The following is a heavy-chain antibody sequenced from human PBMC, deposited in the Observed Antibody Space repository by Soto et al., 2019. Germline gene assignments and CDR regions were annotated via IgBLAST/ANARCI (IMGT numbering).Heavy chain of an antibody. CDR3: ARGDSSSWSYNWFDP. V-gene: IGHV2-5*02. J-gene: IGHJ5*02. CDR2: IYWDDDK. Sequence: QITLKESGPTLVKPTQTLTLTCTFSGFSLSTSGVGVGWIRQPPGKALEWLALIYWDDDKRYSPSLKSRLTITEDTSKNQVVLTMTNMDPVDTATYYCARGDSSSWSYNWFDPWGQGTLVTVSS. CDR1: GFSLSTSGVG. D-gene: IGHD6-13*01.